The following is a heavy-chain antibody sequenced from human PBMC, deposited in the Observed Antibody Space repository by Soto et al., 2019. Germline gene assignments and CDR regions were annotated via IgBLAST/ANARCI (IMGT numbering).Heavy chain of an antibody. J-gene: IGHJ4*02. V-gene: IGHV4-4*07. CDR2: ISASGNT. CDR1: GASFSNSY. CDR3: AKESGAPAGTAEY. D-gene: IGHD1-1*01. Sequence: QVQLQESGPGLVKPSETLSLTCTVSGASFSNSYWSWIRRPAGKGLEWIGRISASGNTNYNPSLKSRVTKSIDTSKNQFSLKVTSVTAADTALYYCAKESGAPAGTAEYWGQGILVTVSS.